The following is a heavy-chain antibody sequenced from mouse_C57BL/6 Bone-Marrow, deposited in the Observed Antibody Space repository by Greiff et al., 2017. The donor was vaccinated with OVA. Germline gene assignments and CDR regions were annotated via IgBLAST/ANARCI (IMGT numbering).Heavy chain of an antibody. CDR3: ARPRYYSDPYHFDY. D-gene: IGHD2-13*01. CDR1: GFTFSSYG. CDR2: ISSGGSYT. J-gene: IGHJ2*01. Sequence: DVQLVESGGDLVKPGGSLKLSCAASGFTFSSYGMSWVRQTPDKRLEWVATISSGGSYTYYPDSVKGRFTISRDNAKNTRYLQMSSLKSEDTAMYYCARPRYYSDPYHFDYWGQGTTLTVSS. V-gene: IGHV5-6*01.